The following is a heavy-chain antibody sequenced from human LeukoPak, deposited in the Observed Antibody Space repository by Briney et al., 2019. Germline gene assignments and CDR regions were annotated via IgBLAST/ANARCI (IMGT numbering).Heavy chain of an antibody. CDR3: ARSRRRDGYNWDY. D-gene: IGHD5-24*01. CDR1: GGSISTYY. J-gene: IGHJ4*02. V-gene: IGHV4-59*01. Sequence: SETLSLTCTVSGGSISTYYWSWIQQPPGKGLEWIAYIDYSASTNYNPSLKSRVTISVDTSKNQFSLKLSSVTAADTAVYYCARSRRRDGYNWDYWGQGTLVTVSS. CDR2: IDYSAST.